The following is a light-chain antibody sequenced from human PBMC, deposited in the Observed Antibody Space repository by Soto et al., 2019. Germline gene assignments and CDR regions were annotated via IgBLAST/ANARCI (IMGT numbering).Light chain of an antibody. CDR1: QSVSSNY. V-gene: IGKV3-20*01. CDR3: QQGRT. CDR2: GAS. J-gene: IGKJ1*01. Sequence: EIVLTQSPGTLSLSLGERATLSCRASQSVSSNYLAWSQQKPGQAPRLLIYGASSRATGIPDRFSGSGSGTDFTLTISRLEPEDFAVYYCQQGRTFGQGTKVDIK.